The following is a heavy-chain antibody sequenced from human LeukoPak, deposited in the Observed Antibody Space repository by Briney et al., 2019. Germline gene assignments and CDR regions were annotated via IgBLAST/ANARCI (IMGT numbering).Heavy chain of an antibody. CDR2: IKSKTDGGTT. J-gene: IGHJ4*02. CDR3: TTDLWELVVVPAARHY. Sequence: GGSLRLSCAASGFTFSNAWMSWVRQAPGKGLEWVGRIKSKTDGGTTDYAAPVKGRFTISRDDSKNTLYLQMNSLKTEDTAVYYCTTDLWELVVVPAARHYWGQGTLVTVSS. V-gene: IGHV3-15*01. D-gene: IGHD2-2*01. CDR1: GFTFSNAW.